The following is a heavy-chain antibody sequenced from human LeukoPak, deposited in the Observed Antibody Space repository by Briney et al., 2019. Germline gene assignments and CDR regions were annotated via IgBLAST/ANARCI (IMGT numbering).Heavy chain of an antibody. Sequence: GGSLRLSCAASGFTFSSYGMSWVRQAPGKGLEWVSAISGSGGSTYYADSVKGRFTISRDNSKNTLYLQMNSLRAEDTAVYYCANSISGGYSYGFRYWGQGTLVTVSS. J-gene: IGHJ4*02. D-gene: IGHD5-18*01. CDR3: ANSISGGYSYGFRY. V-gene: IGHV3-23*01. CDR1: GFTFSSYG. CDR2: ISGSGGST.